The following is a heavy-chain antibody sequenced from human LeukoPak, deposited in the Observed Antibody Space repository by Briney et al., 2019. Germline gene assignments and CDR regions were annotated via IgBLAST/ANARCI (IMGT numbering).Heavy chain of an antibody. Sequence: GASVKVSCKASGYTFTGYYMHWVRQAPGQGLEWMGWINPNSGGTNYAQKFQGRVTMTRDTSISTAYMELSRLRSDDTAVYYCARIRDCSSTSCSYSELYYYYGMDVWGQGTTVTVSS. CDR3: ARIRDCSSTSCSYSELYYYYGMDV. J-gene: IGHJ6*02. CDR1: GYTFTGYY. CDR2: INPNSGGT. D-gene: IGHD2-2*01. V-gene: IGHV1-2*02.